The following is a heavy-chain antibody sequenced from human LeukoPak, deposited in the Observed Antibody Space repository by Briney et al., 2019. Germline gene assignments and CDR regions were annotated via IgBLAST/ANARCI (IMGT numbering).Heavy chain of an antibody. CDR2: INKDGGEK. CDR3: VKDSPPRYSGSPPAY. D-gene: IGHD1-26*01. J-gene: IGHJ4*02. Sequence: QSGGSLRLSRAASGFTFSSYWMSWVRQAPGKGLEWVANINKDGGEKYYVDSVKGRFTISRDNAKNSLYLQMNSLRADDTAVYYCVKDSPPRYSGSPPAYWGQGTLVTVSS. V-gene: IGHV3-7*03. CDR1: GFTFSSYW.